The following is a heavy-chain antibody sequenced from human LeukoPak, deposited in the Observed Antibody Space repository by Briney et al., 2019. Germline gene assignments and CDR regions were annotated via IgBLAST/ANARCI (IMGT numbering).Heavy chain of an antibody. CDR3: ARVDRGQQLVVDY. CDR1: GYTFTGYY. V-gene: IGHV1-2*06. J-gene: IGHJ4*02. Sequence: ASVKVSYKASGYTFTGYYMHWVRQAPGQGLEWMGRINPNSGGANYAQKFQGRVTMTRDTSISTAYMELSRLRSDDTAVYYCARVDRGQQLVVDYWGQGTLVTVSS. D-gene: IGHD6-13*01. CDR2: INPNSGGA.